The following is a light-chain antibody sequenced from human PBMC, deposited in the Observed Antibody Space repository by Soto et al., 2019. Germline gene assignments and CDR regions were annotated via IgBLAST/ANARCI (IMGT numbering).Light chain of an antibody. CDR3: QQTDSFPIT. CDR1: QSITTY. Sequence: DIQMTQSPSSLSASVGDRGTITCRASQSITTYLNWYQQKPGKAPKLLIFAASTLQSGVPSRFSGSGSGTHFTLTISSLQPEDFGTYYCQQTDSFPITFGQGTRLEIK. CDR2: AAS. V-gene: IGKV1-39*01. J-gene: IGKJ5*01.